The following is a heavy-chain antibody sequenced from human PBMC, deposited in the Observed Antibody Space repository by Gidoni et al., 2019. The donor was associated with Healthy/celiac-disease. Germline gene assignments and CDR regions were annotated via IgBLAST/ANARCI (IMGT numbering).Heavy chain of an antibody. J-gene: IGHJ6*02. CDR1: GFTFSRYG. D-gene: IGHD2-15*01. CDR2: ISYDGSNK. CDR3: AKDVWGYCSGGSCYGMDV. V-gene: IGHV3-30*18. Sequence: QVQLVESGGGVVQPGRSLRLSCAASGFTFSRYGMHWVRQAPGKGLAWVAVISYDGSNKYYADSVKGRFTISRDNSKNTLYLQMNSLRAEDTAVYYCAKDVWGYCSGGSCYGMDVWGQGTTVTVSS.